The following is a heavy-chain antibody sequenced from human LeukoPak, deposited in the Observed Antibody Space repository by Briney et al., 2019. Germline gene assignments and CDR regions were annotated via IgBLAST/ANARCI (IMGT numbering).Heavy chain of an antibody. CDR1: GFTFSTSW. CDR2: IKKDGSET. D-gene: IGHD5-12*01. V-gene: IGHV3-7*03. J-gene: IGHJ4*02. Sequence: GGPLRLSCAASGFTFSTSWMSWVRQVPGKGLEWVANIKKDGSETYYVDSVKGRFTISRDSAKNSLYLQMNSLRAEDTAMYYCARGRYSGTTYYFDYWGQGTLVTVSS. CDR3: ARGRYSGTTYYFDY.